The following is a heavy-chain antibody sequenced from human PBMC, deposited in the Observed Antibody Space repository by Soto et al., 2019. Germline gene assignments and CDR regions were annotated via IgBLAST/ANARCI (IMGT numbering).Heavy chain of an antibody. CDR2: IHYTGRI. J-gene: IGHJ4*02. V-gene: IGHV4-61*03. CDR3: ARDFSGLGIRSPFDY. CDR1: GVSVTSGSYY. Sequence: QVQLQESGPGLVKPSETLSLTCTVSGVSVTSGSYYWSWVRQPPGGGLEWIGYIHYTGRISYNPSLKSRVTISIATSEKLFILTLSSVTAEHTAVYYCARDFSGLGIRSPFDYWGQGTLVAVSS. D-gene: IGHD3-9*01.